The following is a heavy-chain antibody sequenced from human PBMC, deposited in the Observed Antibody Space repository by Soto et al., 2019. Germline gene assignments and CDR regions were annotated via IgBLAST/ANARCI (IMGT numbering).Heavy chain of an antibody. V-gene: IGHV1-69*01. J-gene: IGHJ4*02. CDR2: IAPLFRTG. D-gene: IGHD6-19*01. CDR3: ARNLLAVSSRRGD. CDR1: GDTFTSYA. Sequence: QVQVVQSGPEVKKTGSSVKVSCKIVGDTFTSYAVSWVRQAPGQGLEWVGVIAPLFRTGDYAQKLQGRVAITADASTNTVYMELSSLRPEDTGLYYCARNLLAVSSRRGDWGQGTLVTVSS.